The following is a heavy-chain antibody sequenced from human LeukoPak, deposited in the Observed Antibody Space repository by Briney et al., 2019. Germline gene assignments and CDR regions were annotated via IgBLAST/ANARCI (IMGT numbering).Heavy chain of an antibody. V-gene: IGHV3-23*01. CDR2: ISGSGGST. D-gene: IGHD3-10*01. Sequence: GGSLRLSCAASGFTFSSYAMGWVRQAPGKGLEWVSAISGSGGSTYYADSVKGRFTISRDNSKNTLYLQMNSLRAEDTAVYYCAKDYYYGSGSYYKGPIDYWGQGTLVTVSS. J-gene: IGHJ4*02. CDR3: AKDYYYGSGSYYKGPIDY. CDR1: GFTFSSYA.